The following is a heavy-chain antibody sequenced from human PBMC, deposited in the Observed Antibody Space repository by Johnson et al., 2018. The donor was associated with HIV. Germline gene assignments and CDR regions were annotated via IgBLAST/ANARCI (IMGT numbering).Heavy chain of an antibody. D-gene: IGHD4-23*01. Sequence: HWVRQATGKGLEWVSATRTAGDTYYPGTVKSRFTISRENAKNSLYLQMNSLRAGDTAVYYFARAERVVTPGGAAFDIWGQGTMVTVSS. CDR3: ARAERVVTPGGAAFDI. CDR2: TRTAGDT. V-gene: IGHV3-13*01. J-gene: IGHJ3*02.